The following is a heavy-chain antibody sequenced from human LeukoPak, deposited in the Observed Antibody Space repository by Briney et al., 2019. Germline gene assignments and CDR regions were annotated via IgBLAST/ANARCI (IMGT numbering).Heavy chain of an antibody. CDR1: GGSISSYY. CDR2: IYYSGST. CDR3: ARIAGDYYDSSGYYPNWFDP. Sequence: PSGTLSLTCTVSGGSISSYYWSWIRQPPGKGLEWIGYIYYSGSTKYNPSLKSRVTISVDTSKNQFSLKLSSVTAADTAVYYCARIAGDYYDSSGYYPNWFDPWGQGTLVTVSS. V-gene: IGHV4-59*01. D-gene: IGHD3-22*01. J-gene: IGHJ5*02.